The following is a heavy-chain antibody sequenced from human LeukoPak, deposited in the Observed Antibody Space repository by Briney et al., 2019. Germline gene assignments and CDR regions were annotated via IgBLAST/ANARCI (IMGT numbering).Heavy chain of an antibody. D-gene: IGHD1-26*01. CDR3: AREGGAGGSYRVRPYPAIDY. CDR1: AGSISSYY. J-gene: IGHJ4*02. V-gene: IGHV4-4*07. CDR2: IYTRGST. Sequence: SETLSLTCTVSAGSISSYYWGWIRQPAGKGLEWIGRIYTRGSTNYNPSLKSQVTISVDTSKNQFSLTLSSLTAADTAVYYCAREGGAGGSYRVRPYPAIDYWGQGTLVSVSS.